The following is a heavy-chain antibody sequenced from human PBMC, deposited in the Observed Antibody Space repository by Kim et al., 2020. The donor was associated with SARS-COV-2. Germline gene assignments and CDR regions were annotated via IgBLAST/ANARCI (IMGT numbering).Heavy chain of an antibody. Sequence: ASVKVSCKASGYTFTSYYMHWVRQAPGQGLEWMGIINPSGGSTSYAQKFQGRATMIRDTSTSTVYMDLSSMRSEDTAVYYCARDQRGGYSYGSYFNYYYYYGMDVWGQGTTVTVSS. J-gene: IGHJ6*02. D-gene: IGHD5-18*01. CDR1: GYTFTSYY. CDR2: INPSGGST. CDR3: ARDQRGGYSYGSYFNYYYYYGMDV. V-gene: IGHV1-46*01.